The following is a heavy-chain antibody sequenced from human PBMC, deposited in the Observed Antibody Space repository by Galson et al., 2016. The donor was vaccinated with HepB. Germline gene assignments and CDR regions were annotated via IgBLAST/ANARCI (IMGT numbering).Heavy chain of an antibody. CDR2: INHTGST. Sequence: SETLSLTCAVYGGSFTDYYWSWIRQPPGKGLEWIGEINHTGSTTYNPSLKSRVTISIDTSENQFSLKLRSVTAADTAIYYCARELRRLSDSWGQGTLVTVSS. CDR3: ARELRRLSDS. J-gene: IGHJ4*02. V-gene: IGHV4-34*01. D-gene: IGHD4-17*01. CDR1: GGSFTDYY.